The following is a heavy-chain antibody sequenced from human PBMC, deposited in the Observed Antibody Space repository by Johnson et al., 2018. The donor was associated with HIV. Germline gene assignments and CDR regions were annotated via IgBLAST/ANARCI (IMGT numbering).Heavy chain of an antibody. CDR3: ARGDYDILTGYAFDI. Sequence: VQLMESGGGLVKPGGSLRLSCAASRFTFSNAWMSWVRQAPGKGLEWVGRIKSKTDGGPTDSAAPVKGRFAISRDNSKNTLYLQMNSLRAEDTAVYYCARGDYDILTGYAFDIWGQGTMVTVSS. V-gene: IGHV3-15*01. CDR2: IKSKTDGGPT. J-gene: IGHJ3*02. CDR1: RFTFSNAW. D-gene: IGHD3-9*01.